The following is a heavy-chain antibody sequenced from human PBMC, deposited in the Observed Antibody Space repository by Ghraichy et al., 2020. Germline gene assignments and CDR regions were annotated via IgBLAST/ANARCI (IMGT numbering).Heavy chain of an antibody. Sequence: GGSLRLSCAASGFTFSNAWMSWVRQAPGKGLEWVGRIKSKTDGGTTDYAAPVKGRFTISRDDSKNTLYLQMNSLKTEDTAVYYCTTDDYGDYAYASFDYWGQGTLVTVSS. CDR3: TTDDYGDYAYASFDY. D-gene: IGHD4-17*01. J-gene: IGHJ4*02. V-gene: IGHV3-15*01. CDR2: IKSKTDGGTT. CDR1: GFTFSNAW.